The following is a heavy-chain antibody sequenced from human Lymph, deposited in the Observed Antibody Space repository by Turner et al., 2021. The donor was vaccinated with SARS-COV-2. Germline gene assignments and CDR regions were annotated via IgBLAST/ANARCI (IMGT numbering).Heavy chain of an antibody. V-gene: IGHV3-30-3*01. CDR1: GFTFRSYA. J-gene: IGHJ4*02. Sequence: QVQLVASGGGVGQPGRSLGPSCAASGFTFRSYAMHWVRQAPGKGLEWVALISYDGSNKYYADSVKGRFTISRDNSKNTLYLQMNSLRAEDTAVYYCAGDVGAALDYWGQGTLVTVSS. D-gene: IGHD6-25*01. CDR3: AGDVGAALDY. CDR2: ISYDGSNK.